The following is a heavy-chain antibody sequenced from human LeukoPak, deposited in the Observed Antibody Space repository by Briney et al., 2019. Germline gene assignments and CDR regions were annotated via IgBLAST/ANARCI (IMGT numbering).Heavy chain of an antibody. Sequence: ASVKVSCKASGYTFTGYYMHRVRQAPGQGLEWMGWINPNSGGTNYAQKSQGRVTMTRDTSISTAYMELSRLRSDDTAVYYCARSIVAATGHFDYWGQGTLVTVSS. CDR2: INPNSGGT. CDR1: GYTFTGYY. J-gene: IGHJ4*02. V-gene: IGHV1-2*02. D-gene: IGHD1-26*01. CDR3: ARSIVAATGHFDY.